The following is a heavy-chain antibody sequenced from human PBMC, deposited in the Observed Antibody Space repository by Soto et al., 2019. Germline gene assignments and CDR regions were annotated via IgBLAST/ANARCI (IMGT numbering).Heavy chain of an antibody. V-gene: IGHV3-23*01. D-gene: IGHD2-15*01. J-gene: IGHJ5*02. CDR2: ISGSGGST. CDR1: GFTFSSYA. CDR3: AKRHCSGGSCYYNWFDP. Sequence: GGSLRLSCAASGFTFSSYAMSWVRQAPGKGLEWVSAISGSGGSTYYADSVKGRFTISRDNSKNTLYLQMNSLGAEDTAVYYCAKRHCSGGSCYYNWFDPWGQGTLVTVSS.